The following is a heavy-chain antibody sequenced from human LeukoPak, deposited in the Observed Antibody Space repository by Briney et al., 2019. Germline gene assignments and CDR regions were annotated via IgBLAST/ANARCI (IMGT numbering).Heavy chain of an antibody. D-gene: IGHD2-2*01. CDR1: GFTFSSYA. Sequence: GGSLRLSCAASGFTFSSYAMHWVRQAPGKGLEWVAVISYDGSNKYYADSVKGRFTISRVNSKNTLYLQMNSLRAEDTAVYYCARGLISFPAFDYWGQGTLVTVSS. CDR3: ARGLISFPAFDY. V-gene: IGHV3-30*04. J-gene: IGHJ4*02. CDR2: ISYDGSNK.